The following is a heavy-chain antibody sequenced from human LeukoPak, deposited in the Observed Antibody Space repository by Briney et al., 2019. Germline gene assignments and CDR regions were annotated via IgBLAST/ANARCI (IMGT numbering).Heavy chain of an antibody. Sequence: GGSLRLSCAASGFTFSSYGMHWVRQAPGKGREWVAFIRYDGSIKYYADSVKGRFTISRDNSKNTLYLQMNSLRAEDTAVYYCAKDFYGDPDAFDIWGQGTMVTVSS. CDR3: AKDFYGDPDAFDI. V-gene: IGHV3-30*02. CDR2: IRYDGSIK. CDR1: GFTFSSYG. D-gene: IGHD4-17*01. J-gene: IGHJ3*02.